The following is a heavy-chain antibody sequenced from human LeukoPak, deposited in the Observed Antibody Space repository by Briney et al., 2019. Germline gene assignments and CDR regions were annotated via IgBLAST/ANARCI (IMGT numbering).Heavy chain of an antibody. J-gene: IGHJ4*02. D-gene: IGHD2/OR15-2a*01. V-gene: IGHV3-74*01. CDR2: VKSDGGTT. Sequence: GGSLRLSCAASGFTFSAYWMDWVRQAPGKGLVWVSRVKSDGGTTVYADSVKGRFTISRDNVKNTVYLQMSSLRVEDTGVYYCARAFSGPDSWGQGTLVTVSS. CDR3: ARAFSGPDS. CDR1: GFTFSAYW.